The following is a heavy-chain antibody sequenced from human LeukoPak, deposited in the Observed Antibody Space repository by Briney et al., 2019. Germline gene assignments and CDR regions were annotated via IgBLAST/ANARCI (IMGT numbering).Heavy chain of an antibody. V-gene: IGHV3-48*01. CDR1: GFTFSGYS. J-gene: IGHJ4*02. D-gene: IGHD2-2*01. CDR3: ARNMICSSTTSCYRAGLDY. CDR2: ISSRSSTI. Sequence: PGGSLRLSCAVSGFTFSGYSMNWVRQAPGKGLEWVSYISSRSSTIYYADSVKGRFTISRDNANNSLYLQMNSLRAEDRAVYYCARNMICSSTTSCYRAGLDYWGQGTLVSVSS.